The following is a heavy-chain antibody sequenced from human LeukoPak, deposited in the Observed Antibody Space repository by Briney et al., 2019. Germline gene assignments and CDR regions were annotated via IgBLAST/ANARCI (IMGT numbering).Heavy chain of an antibody. D-gene: IGHD2-15*01. CDR2: ISSSSSYI. Sequence: GGSLRLSCAASGFTFSSYSMNWVRQAPGKGLEWVSSISSSSSYIYYADSVKGRFAISRDNAKNSLYLQMNSLRAEDTAVYYCARDAGYCSGGSCLTFDYWGQGTLVTVSS. J-gene: IGHJ4*02. V-gene: IGHV3-21*01. CDR1: GFTFSSYS. CDR3: ARDAGYCSGGSCLTFDY.